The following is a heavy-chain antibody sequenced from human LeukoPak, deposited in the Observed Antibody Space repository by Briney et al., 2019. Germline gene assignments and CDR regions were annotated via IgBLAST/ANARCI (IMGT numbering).Heavy chain of an antibody. CDR2: ISGSGGST. J-gene: IGHJ4*02. D-gene: IGHD3-22*01. V-gene: IGHV3-23*01. Sequence: GGSLRLSCAASGFIFSSYAMSWVRQAPGKGLEWVSAISGSGGSTYYADSVKGRFTISRDNSKNTLYLRMNSLRAEDTALYYCARDPGDSSGYYSEPRAPYFDYWGQGTLVTVSS. CDR1: GFIFSSYA. CDR3: ARDPGDSSGYYSEPRAPYFDY.